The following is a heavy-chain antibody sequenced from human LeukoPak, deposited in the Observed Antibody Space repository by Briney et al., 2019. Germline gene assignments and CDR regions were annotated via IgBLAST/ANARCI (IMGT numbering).Heavy chain of an antibody. D-gene: IGHD3-10*01. V-gene: IGHV1-3*01. Sequence: ASVKVSCKASGYTFTSYAMHWVRQAPGQRLEWMGWINAGNGNTKYSQEFQGRVTITRDTSASTAYMELSSLRSEDTAVYYCARDYYGSGSSYLSYYFDYWGQGTLVTVSS. CDR1: GYTFTSYA. CDR2: INAGNGNT. J-gene: IGHJ4*02. CDR3: ARDYYGSGSSYLSYYFDY.